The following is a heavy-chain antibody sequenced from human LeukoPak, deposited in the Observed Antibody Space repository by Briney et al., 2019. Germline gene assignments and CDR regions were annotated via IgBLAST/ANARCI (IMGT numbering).Heavy chain of an antibody. CDR3: TRHHIGATPFDY. V-gene: IGHV3-73*01. D-gene: IGHD4/OR15-4a*01. J-gene: IGHJ4*02. CDR1: GFTFSDSA. CDR2: IRSKPNSYAT. Sequence: GGSLKLSCAASGFTFSDSAFHWVRQASGKGLEWVGRIRSKPNSYATAYTASVKGRFTISRDDPKNTAYLQMNSLNTEDTAMYYCTRHHIGATPFDYWGQGTLVTVSS.